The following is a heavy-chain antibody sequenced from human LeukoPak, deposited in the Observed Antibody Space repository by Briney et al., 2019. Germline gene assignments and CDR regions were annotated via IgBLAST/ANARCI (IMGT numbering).Heavy chain of an antibody. CDR3: ARDRGYSYGAAA. D-gene: IGHD5-18*01. Sequence: SETLSLTCTVSGGSISSYYWSWIRQPPGKGLEWIGYIYHSGSTYYNPSLKSRVTISVDRSKNQFSLKLSSVTAADTAVYYCARDRGYSYGAAAWGQGTLVTVSS. CDR1: GGSISSYY. J-gene: IGHJ5*02. CDR2: IYHSGST. V-gene: IGHV4-59*12.